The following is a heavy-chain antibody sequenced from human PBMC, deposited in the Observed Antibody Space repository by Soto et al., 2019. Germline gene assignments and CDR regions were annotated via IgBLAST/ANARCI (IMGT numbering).Heavy chain of an antibody. J-gene: IGHJ6*02. Sequence: ASVKVSCKASGYTFTSYGISWVRQAPGQGLEWMGWVSAYNANTNYAQKLQGRVTMTTDTSTTTAYMELRSLRSDDTAVYYCARGVVRYFDWLRSYYYYGMDVWGQGTTVTVSS. CDR1: GYTFTSYG. CDR2: VSAYNANT. CDR3: ARGVVRYFDWLRSYYYYGMDV. D-gene: IGHD3-9*01. V-gene: IGHV1-18*01.